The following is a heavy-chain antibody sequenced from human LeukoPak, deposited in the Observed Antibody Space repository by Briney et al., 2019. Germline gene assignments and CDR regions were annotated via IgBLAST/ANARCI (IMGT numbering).Heavy chain of an antibody. CDR1: GGTFSSYA. Sequence: ASVKVSCKATGGTFSSYAISWVRQAPGQGLEWMGRIIPIFGIANYAQKFQGRVTITADKSTSSAYMELSSLRSEDTAVYYCARGHYDFWSGYRYYYYCGMDVWGQGTTVTVSS. D-gene: IGHD3-3*01. CDR3: ARGHYDFWSGYRYYYYCGMDV. V-gene: IGHV1-69*04. CDR2: IIPIFGIA. J-gene: IGHJ6*02.